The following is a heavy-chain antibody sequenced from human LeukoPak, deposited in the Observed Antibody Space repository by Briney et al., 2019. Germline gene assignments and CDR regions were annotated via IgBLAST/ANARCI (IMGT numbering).Heavy chain of an antibody. D-gene: IGHD2-2*01. V-gene: IGHV3-30*18. Sequence: GRSLRLSCAASGFTFSSYGMHWVRQAPGKGLEWVAVISYDGSNKYYADSVKGRFTISRDNSKNTLYLQMNSLRAEDTAVYYCAKDLDIVVVPAAISHDYWGQGTLVTVSS. J-gene: IGHJ4*02. CDR2: ISYDGSNK. CDR1: GFTFSSYG. CDR3: AKDLDIVVVPAAISHDY.